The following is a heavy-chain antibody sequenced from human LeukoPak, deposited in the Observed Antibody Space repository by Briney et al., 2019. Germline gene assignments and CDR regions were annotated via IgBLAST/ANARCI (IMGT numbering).Heavy chain of an antibody. CDR2: IGSTGSHI. D-gene: IGHD5-18*01. V-gene: IGHV3-21*01. CDR3: ARESGYSFGYCDS. Sequence: GGSLRPSCAGAGFPFSSYAMNWVRLPPGEGLEWVASIGSTGSHIYYADSVKGRFTTSRDNANNSLFLQMDSLTGEDTAMYYCARESGYSFGYCDSWGQGILVTVSS. J-gene: IGHJ4*02. CDR1: GFPFSSYA.